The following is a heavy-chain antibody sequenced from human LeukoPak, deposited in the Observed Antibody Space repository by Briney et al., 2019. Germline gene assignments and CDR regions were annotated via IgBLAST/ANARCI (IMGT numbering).Heavy chain of an antibody. Sequence: NPSETLSLTCGVSGGSFSGYFWTWVRQSPGKGLEWMGEINHSGTTIYNPSFKSRVTISIDPSKHQVSLNMRSVTAADTAVYYCARGRNWQTFYHYCMDVWRNGTTVTVSS. D-gene: IGHD1-14*01. V-gene: IGHV4-34*01. CDR2: INHSGTT. CDR3: ARGRNWQTFYHYCMDV. J-gene: IGHJ6*03. CDR1: GGSFSGYF.